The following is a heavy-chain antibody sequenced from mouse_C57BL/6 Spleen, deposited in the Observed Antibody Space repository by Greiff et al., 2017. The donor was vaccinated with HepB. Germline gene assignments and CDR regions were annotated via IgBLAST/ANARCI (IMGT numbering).Heavy chain of an antibody. CDR2: IDPSDSYT. CDR3: ARSGGGYYGSFDY. J-gene: IGHJ2*01. D-gene: IGHD1-1*01. Sequence: QVQLQQPGAELVRPGTSVKLSCKASGYTFTSYWMHWVKQRPGQGLEWIGVIDPSDSYTNYNQKFKGKATLTVDTSSSTAYMQLSSLTSEDSAVYYCARSGGGYYGSFDYWGQGTTLTVSS. V-gene: IGHV1-59*01. CDR1: GYTFTSYW.